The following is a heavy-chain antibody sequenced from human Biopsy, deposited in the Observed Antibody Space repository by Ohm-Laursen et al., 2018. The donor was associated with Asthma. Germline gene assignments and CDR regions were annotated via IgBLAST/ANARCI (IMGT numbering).Heavy chain of an antibody. D-gene: IGHD2-21*02. CDR1: GFSFSRYG. J-gene: IGHJ6*02. V-gene: IGHV3-30*03. Sequence: SLRLSCTAFGFSFSRYGMHRVRQAPGKGLEWVAVISFDGSNKYYGDSVKGRFTIARDNSKNTVYLQMNSLRAEDTAVYYCASYEVVTAILPMDVWGQGTTVTVSS. CDR2: ISFDGSNK. CDR3: ASYEVVTAILPMDV.